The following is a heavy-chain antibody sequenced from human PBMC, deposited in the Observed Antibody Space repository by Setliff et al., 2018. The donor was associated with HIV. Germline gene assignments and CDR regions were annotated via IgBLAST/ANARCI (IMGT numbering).Heavy chain of an antibody. D-gene: IGHD6-13*01. CDR2: IHPVDSDT. CDR1: GYSFTSNW. Sequence: GESLKISCKGPGYSFTSNWIGWVRQMPGKGLEWMGIIHPVDSDTRYSPSFPGKVNISADKSISTAYLQWSTRKASHTAIYYCARHRHTAAGTLDAFDIWGQGTVVTVSS. J-gene: IGHJ3*02. V-gene: IGHV5-51*01. CDR3: ARHRHTAAGTLDAFDI.